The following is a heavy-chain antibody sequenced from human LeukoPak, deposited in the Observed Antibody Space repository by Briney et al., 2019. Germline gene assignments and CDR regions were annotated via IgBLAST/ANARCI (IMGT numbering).Heavy chain of an antibody. CDR1: GGSISSNNYY. CDR2: IYHSGST. CDR3: ARSSSSSYSNWFDP. J-gene: IGHJ5*02. V-gene: IGHV4-39*07. Sequence: SETLSLTCTVSGGSISSNNYYRGWIRQPPGKGLEWIGEIYHSGSTNYNPSLKSRVTISVDKSKNQFSLKLSSVTAADTAVYYCARSSSSSYSNWFDPWGQGTLVTVSS. D-gene: IGHD6-13*01.